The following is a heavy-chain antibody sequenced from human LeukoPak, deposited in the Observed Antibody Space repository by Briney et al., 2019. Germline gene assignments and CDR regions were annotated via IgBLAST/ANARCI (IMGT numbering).Heavy chain of an antibody. J-gene: IGHJ4*02. CDR2: IHYSRGT. CDR3: ARTSLWFGELLVDY. Sequence: SETLSLTCTVSGGSVSSGSYYWSWIRQPPGKGLEWIGYIHYSRGTNYNPSLKSRVTISVDTSKNQFSLKLASVTAADTAVYYCARTSLWFGELLVDYWGQGTLVTVSS. CDR1: GGSVSSGSYY. V-gene: IGHV4-61*01. D-gene: IGHD3-10*01.